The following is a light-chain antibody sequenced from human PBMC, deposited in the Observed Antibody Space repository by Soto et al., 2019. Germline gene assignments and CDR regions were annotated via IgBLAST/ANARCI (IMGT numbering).Light chain of an antibody. CDR2: EGS. V-gene: IGLV2-23*01. J-gene: IGLJ2*01. CDR1: RSDVGTYSL. Sequence: QSALTQPASVSGSPGQSITFSCTGTRSDVGTYSLVSWYQQHPDKAPKLMIYEGSKRPSGLSNRFSGSKSGNTASLTISGLQAEDEADYYCCSYTSSGTLIFGGGTKLTVL. CDR3: CSYTSSGTLI.